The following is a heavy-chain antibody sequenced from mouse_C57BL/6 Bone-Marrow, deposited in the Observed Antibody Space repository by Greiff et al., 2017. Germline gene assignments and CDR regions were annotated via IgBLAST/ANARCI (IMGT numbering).Heavy chain of an antibody. D-gene: IGHD1-1*01. CDR3: ASRHYYGSSYGFDY. CDR1: GYTFTDYY. J-gene: IGHJ2*01. CDR2: INPNNGGT. Sequence: EVQLQQSGPELVKPGASVKISCKASGYTFTDYYMNWVKQSHGKSLEWIGDINPNNGGTRYNQKFQGKATLTVDKSSSTAYMELRSLTSEDSAVYYCASRHYYGSSYGFDYWGQGTTLTVSS. V-gene: IGHV1-26*01.